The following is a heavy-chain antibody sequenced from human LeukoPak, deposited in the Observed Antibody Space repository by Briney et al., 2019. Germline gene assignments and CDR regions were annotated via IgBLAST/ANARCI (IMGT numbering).Heavy chain of an antibody. CDR1: GYSISSGYY. CDR3: ARHLYIPAAHDAFDI. D-gene: IGHD2-2*01. J-gene: IGHJ3*02. CDR2: IYHSGST. Sequence: PSETLSLTCAVSGYSISSGYYWGWIRQPPGKGLEWIGSIYHSGSTYYNPSLKSRVTISVDTSKNQFSLKLSSVTAADTAVYYCARHLYIPAAHDAFDIWGQGTMVTVSS. V-gene: IGHV4-38-2*01.